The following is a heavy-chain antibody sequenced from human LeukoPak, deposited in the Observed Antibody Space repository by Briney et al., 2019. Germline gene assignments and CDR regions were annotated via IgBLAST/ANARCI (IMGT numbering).Heavy chain of an antibody. CDR3: KSGGAAPGSFDN. CDR1: GFTFSDYW. Sequence: GGSLRLSCAASGFTFSDYWMSWMRQAPGKGLEWVANIKYDGDEEYYVDSVKGRFTISRDNAKNSLYLQLNSLRVEDTAVYYCKSGGAAPGSFDNWGQGTLVTVPP. D-gene: IGHD6-13*01. CDR2: IKYDGDEE. V-gene: IGHV3-7*01. J-gene: IGHJ4*02.